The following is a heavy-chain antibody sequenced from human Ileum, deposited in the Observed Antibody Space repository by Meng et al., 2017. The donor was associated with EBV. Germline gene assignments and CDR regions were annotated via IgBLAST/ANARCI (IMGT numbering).Heavy chain of an antibody. J-gene: IGHJ4*02. D-gene: IGHD1-26*01. CDR1: GGSISSDYW. CDR2: MYPTGPT. Sequence: QVLREASGPGLVKPSGTLALPGASSGGSISSDYWWCWVRQSPEKGLEWIGEMYPTGPTYYNPSLKGRVSISIDKSKNQLSLKLNSVTAADTAVYYCVRGGTYYLSYWGQGSLVTVSS. V-gene: IGHV4-4*02. CDR3: VRGGTYYLSY.